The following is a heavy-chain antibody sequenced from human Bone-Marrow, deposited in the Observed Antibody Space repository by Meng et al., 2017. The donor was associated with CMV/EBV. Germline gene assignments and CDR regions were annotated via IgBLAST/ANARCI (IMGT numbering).Heavy chain of an antibody. Sequence: SETLSLTCTVSGGSISSSSYYWGWIRQPPGKGLEWIGSIYYSGSTYYNPSLKSRVTISVDTSKNQFSLKLSSVTAADTAVYYCARNDFWSGYSPVYWGPGTLVTVSS. D-gene: IGHD3-3*01. CDR2: IYYSGST. V-gene: IGHV4-39*01. J-gene: IGHJ4*02. CDR1: GGSISSSSYY. CDR3: ARNDFWSGYSPVY.